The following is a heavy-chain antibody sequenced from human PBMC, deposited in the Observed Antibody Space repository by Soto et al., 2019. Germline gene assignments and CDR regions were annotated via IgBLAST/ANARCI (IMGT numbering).Heavy chain of an antibody. D-gene: IGHD4-4*01. Sequence: GGSLRLSCAASGFTFSSYAMHWVRQAPGKGLEWVAVISYDGSNKYYADSVKGRFTISRDNSKNTLYLQMNSLRAEDTAVYYCARFLYRNYADYHYGMDVWGQGTTVTVSS. V-gene: IGHV3-30-3*01. CDR1: GFTFSSYA. CDR2: ISYDGSNK. CDR3: ARFLYRNYADYHYGMDV. J-gene: IGHJ6*02.